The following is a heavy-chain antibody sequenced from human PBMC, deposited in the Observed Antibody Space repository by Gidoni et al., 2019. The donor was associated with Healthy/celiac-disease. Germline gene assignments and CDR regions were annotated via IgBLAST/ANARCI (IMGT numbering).Heavy chain of an antibody. CDR2: IRSKAYGGTT. Sequence: EVQLVESGGGLVQPGRSLRLSCTASGFTFGDYAMSWFRQAPGKGLEWVGFIRSKAYGGTTEYAASVKGRFTISRDDSKSIAYLQMNSLKTEDTAVYYCTKKREPRLFDWFDPWGQGTLVTVSS. CDR3: TKKREPRLFDWFDP. V-gene: IGHV3-49*03. D-gene: IGHD3-10*02. J-gene: IGHJ5*02. CDR1: GFTFGDYA.